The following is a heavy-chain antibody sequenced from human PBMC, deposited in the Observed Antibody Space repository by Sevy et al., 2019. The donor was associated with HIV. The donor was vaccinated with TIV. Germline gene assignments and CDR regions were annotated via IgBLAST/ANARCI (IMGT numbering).Heavy chain of an antibody. D-gene: IGHD3-10*01. CDR2: ISRSSSTI. CDR1: GFTFSSYS. V-gene: IGHV3-48*02. J-gene: IGHJ5*02. CDR3: AREYYGSGSYEDFDP. Sequence: GGSLRLSCAASGFTFSSYSMNWVRQAPGKGLEWVSYISRSSSTIYYADSVKGRFTISRDNAKNSLYLQMNSLRDEDTAVYYCAREYYGSGSYEDFDPWGQGTLVTVSS.